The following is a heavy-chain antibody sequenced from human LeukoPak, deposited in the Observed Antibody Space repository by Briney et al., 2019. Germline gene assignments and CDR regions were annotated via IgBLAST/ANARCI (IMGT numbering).Heavy chain of an antibody. D-gene: IGHD1-26*01. Sequence: PSETLSLTCAVSGGSISSNSYYWSWIRQPPGKGLEWIGYIYYSGSTNYNPSLKSRVTISVDTSKNQFSLKLSSVTAADTALYYCARHDRNSGRYYDFDYWGPGTLVTVSS. CDR3: ARHDRNSGRYYDFDY. V-gene: IGHV4-61*05. CDR2: IYYSGST. CDR1: GGSISSNSYY. J-gene: IGHJ4*02.